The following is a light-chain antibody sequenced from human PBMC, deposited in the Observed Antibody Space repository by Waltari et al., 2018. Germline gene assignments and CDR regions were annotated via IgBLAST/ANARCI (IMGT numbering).Light chain of an antibody. CDR1: LSILHSSENKNY. CDR2: GAS. Sequence: DIVMTQSPDSLSVSLGERATINCKSSLSILHSSENKNYLGWYQQKSGQSPKLLIYGASTRESGVHDRFSGSGSGTDFTLTIRSLQAEDVAVYYCQQYYRTPFTFGPGSKVDIK. CDR3: QQYYRTPFT. J-gene: IGKJ3*01. V-gene: IGKV4-1*01.